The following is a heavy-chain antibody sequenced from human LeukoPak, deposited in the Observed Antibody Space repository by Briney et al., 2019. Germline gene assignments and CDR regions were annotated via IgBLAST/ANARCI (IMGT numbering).Heavy chain of an antibody. CDR3: ARRWGHSAGSGTYYNGMDV. Sequence: SETLSLTCTVSGGSISSSSYYWGWIRQPPGKGLEWIGSIYYSGSTYYNPSLKSRVTISVDTSKNQFSLKLSSVTAADTAVYYCARRWGHSAGSGTYYNGMDVWGQGTTVTVSS. D-gene: IGHD3-10*01. CDR1: GGSISSSSYY. CDR2: IYYSGST. V-gene: IGHV4-39*01. J-gene: IGHJ6*02.